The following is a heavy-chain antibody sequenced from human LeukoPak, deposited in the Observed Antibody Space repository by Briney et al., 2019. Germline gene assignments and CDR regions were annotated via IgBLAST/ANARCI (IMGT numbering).Heavy chain of an antibody. D-gene: IGHD1-26*01. CDR2: INDSGSI. CDR1: GGSFSGYY. J-gene: IGHJ4*02. Sequence: SETLSLTCAVYGGSFSGYYWSWIRQPPGKGLEWIGEINDSGSINYNPSLKSRVTISIDTSKNQFSLRLTSVTTADTAVYYCARDIRAVGATLYFDYWGQGTLLTVSS. V-gene: IGHV4-34*01. CDR3: ARDIRAVGATLYFDY.